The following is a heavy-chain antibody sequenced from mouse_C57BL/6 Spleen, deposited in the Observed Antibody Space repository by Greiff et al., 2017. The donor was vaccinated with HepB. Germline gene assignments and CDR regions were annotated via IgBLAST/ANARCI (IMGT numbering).Heavy chain of an antibody. CDR1: GYTFTDYY. D-gene: IGHD4-1*01. CDR3: ARVRLGRYFDY. CDR2: INPNNGGT. V-gene: IGHV1-26*01. J-gene: IGHJ2*01. Sequence: VQLQQSGPELVKPGASVKISCKASGYTFTDYYMNWVKQSHGKSLEWIGDINPNNGGTSYNQKFKGKATLTVDKSSSTAYMALRSLTSEDSAVYYCARVRLGRYFDYWGQGTTLTVSS.